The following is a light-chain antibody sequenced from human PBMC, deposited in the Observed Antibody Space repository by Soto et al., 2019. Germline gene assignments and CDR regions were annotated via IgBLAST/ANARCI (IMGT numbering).Light chain of an antibody. Sequence: AIQMAQSPSSLSASVGDRVTITCRASQGIRNDLGWYQQKPGKAPNLLIYAASNLQSGAPSRFSGSGSGTDFTLTINSLQPEDFATYYCQQGYSTPWTFGQGTKVDI. CDR1: QGIRND. V-gene: IGKV1-6*01. CDR3: QQGYSTPWT. CDR2: AAS. J-gene: IGKJ1*01.